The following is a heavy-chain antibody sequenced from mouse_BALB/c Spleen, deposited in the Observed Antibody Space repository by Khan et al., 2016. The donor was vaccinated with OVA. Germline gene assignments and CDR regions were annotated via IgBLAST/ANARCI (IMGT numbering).Heavy chain of an antibody. Sequence: QVQLKESGPGLVQPSQSLSITCTVSGFSLTTYGVHWVRQSPGKGLEWLGVIWSGGSTDYNAAFIYRLSISKDNSKSQVFFKMNSLKANDTAIYYCSRNYDYDEGLAYWGQGTLVTVSA. CDR3: SRNYDYDEGLAY. CDR1: GFSLTTYG. D-gene: IGHD2-4*01. CDR2: IWSGGST. V-gene: IGHV2-2*02. J-gene: IGHJ3*01.